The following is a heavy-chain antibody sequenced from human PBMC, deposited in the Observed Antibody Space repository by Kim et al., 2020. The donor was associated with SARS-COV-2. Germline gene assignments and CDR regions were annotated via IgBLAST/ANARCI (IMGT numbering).Heavy chain of an antibody. CDR2: IIPIFGTA. V-gene: IGHV1-69*06. CDR1: GGTFSSYA. J-gene: IGHJ5*02. D-gene: IGHD3-9*01. Sequence: SVKVSCKASGGTFSSYAISWVRQAPGQGLEWMGGIIPIFGTANYAQKFQGRVTITADKSTSTAYMELSSLRSEDTAVYYCARDRTDDILTGRSTRFDPWGQGTLVTVSS. CDR3: ARDRTDDILTGRSTRFDP.